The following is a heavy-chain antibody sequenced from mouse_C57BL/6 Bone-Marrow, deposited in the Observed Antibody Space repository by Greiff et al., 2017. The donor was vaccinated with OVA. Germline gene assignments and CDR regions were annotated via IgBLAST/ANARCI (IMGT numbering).Heavy chain of an antibody. CDR3: ARGGYGSSINWYFDV. J-gene: IGHJ1*03. CDR1: GYTFTSYW. D-gene: IGHD1-1*01. CDR2: IDPSDSYT. V-gene: IGHV1-69*01. Sequence: QVQLQQPGAELVMPGASVKLSCKASGYTFTSYWMHWVKQRPGQGLEWIGEIDPSDSYTNYNQKFKGKSTLTVDKSSSTAYMQLSSLTSEDSAVYYCARGGYGSSINWYFDVWGTGTTVTVSS.